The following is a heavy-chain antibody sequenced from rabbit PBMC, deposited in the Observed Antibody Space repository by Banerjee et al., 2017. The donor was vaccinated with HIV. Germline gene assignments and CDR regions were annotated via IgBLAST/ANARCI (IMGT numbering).Heavy chain of an antibody. J-gene: IGHJ4*01. CDR1: GFTISSSYY. D-gene: IGHD6-1*01. CDR2: IYTGSGST. CDR3: ARTGYASYGDGFNL. Sequence: QEQLVESGGGLVLPEGSLTLTCKASGFTISSSYYMCWIRQAPGKGLEWIACIYTGSGSTYYASWAKGRFTISKTSSTTVTLQMTSLTAADTTTYFCARTGYASYGDGFNLWGPGTLVTVS. V-gene: IGHV1S45*01.